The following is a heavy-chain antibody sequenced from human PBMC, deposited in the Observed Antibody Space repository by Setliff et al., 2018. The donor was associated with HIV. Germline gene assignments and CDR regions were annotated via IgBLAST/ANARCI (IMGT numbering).Heavy chain of an antibody. D-gene: IGHD5-18*01. CDR2: FYETGYT. Sequence: SETLSLTCAVSGYSISSDYYWGWIRQSPGKGLEWVGSFYETGYTYYNPSLKSRVAISVDTSKSQFSLKMTSVTAADTAVYYCARGLSVYSYANVYYYHGMDVWGQGTTVTVSS. CDR3: ARGLSVYSYANVYYYHGMDV. V-gene: IGHV4-38-2*01. CDR1: GYSISSDYY. J-gene: IGHJ6*02.